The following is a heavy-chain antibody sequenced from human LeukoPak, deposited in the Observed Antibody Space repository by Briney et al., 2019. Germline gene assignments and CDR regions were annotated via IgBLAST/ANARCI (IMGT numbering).Heavy chain of an antibody. CDR3: ARGRPYDH. CDR1: GGSISSYY. J-gene: IGHJ4*02. CDR2: IYYSGST. V-gene: IGHV4-59*01. Sequence: ETSETLSLTCTVSGGSISSYYWSWIRQPPGKGLEWIGYIYYSGSTNYNPSLKSRVTISVDTSKNQFSLKLSSVTAADTAVYYCARGRPYDHWGQGTLVTVSS.